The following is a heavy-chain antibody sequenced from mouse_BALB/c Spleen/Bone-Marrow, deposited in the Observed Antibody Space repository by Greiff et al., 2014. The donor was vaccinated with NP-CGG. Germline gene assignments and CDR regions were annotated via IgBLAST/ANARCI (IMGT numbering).Heavy chain of an antibody. Sequence: DVKLVESGGDLVKPGGSLKLSCAASGFTFSSYGMSWGRQTPDKRLEWVATISSGGSNTYYPDSVKGRFTISRDNAKNTLYLQMSSLKSEDTAMYYCARHQRYYDMDYWGQGTSVTVSS. CDR3: ARHQRYYDMDY. J-gene: IGHJ4*01. CDR1: GFTFSSYG. CDR2: ISSGGSNT. V-gene: IGHV5-6*02.